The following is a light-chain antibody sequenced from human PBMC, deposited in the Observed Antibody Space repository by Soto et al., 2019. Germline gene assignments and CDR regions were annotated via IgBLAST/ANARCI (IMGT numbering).Light chain of an antibody. J-gene: IGLJ3*02. CDR2: DDD. Sequence: QSVLTQPPSESGTPGQRVTISCSGGRSNIGNNLVYWYQQLPGSAPKLVIYDDDKRPSGVPERFSGSRFGTSASLAISGLRSEDETDYYCAVWDDNLNVVLFGGGTQLTVL. CDR3: AVWDDNLNVVL. CDR1: RSNIGNNL. V-gene: IGLV1-47*02.